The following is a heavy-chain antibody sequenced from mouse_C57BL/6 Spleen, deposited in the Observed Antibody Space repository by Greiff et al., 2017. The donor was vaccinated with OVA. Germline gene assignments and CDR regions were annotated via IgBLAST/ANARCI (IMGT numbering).Heavy chain of an antibody. V-gene: IGHV1-55*01. CDR3: ARDKEYAMDN. J-gene: IGHJ4*01. Sequence: VQLQQPGAELVKPGASVKMSCKASGYTFTSYWITWVKQRPGQCLEWIGDIYPGSGSTTYNEKFKSKATLTVDTSSSTAYMQLSSLTSEDSAVYDCARDKEYAMDNWGQGTSVTVSS. CDR2: IYPGSGST. CDR1: GYTFTSYW.